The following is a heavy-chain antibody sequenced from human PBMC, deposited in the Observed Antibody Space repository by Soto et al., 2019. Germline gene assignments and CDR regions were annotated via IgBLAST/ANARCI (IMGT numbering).Heavy chain of an antibody. J-gene: IGHJ4*02. CDR3: ARGPEQLVHGVFDY. V-gene: IGHV3-23*01. CDR1: GFTFSSFA. Sequence: GGSLRLSCAASGFTFSSFAMSWVRQAPGKGLDWVSAISGSGGSTYSADSVKGRFTISRDNSKNTLYLQMDSLRAEDTAVYYCARGPEQLVHGVFDYWGQGTLVTVSS. D-gene: IGHD6-6*01. CDR2: ISGSGGST.